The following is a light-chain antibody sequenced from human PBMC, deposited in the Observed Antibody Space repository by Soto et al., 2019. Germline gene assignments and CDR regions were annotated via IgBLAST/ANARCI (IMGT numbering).Light chain of an antibody. CDR2: GAS. CDR1: QSVSSSY. CDR3: QQYGGT. Sequence: EIVLTQSPGTLSLSPGERATLSCRASQSVSSSYLAWYQQKPGQAPRLLIYGASSRATGIPDRFSGSRSGTDFTLTISRLEPEDFAVYYCQQYGGTFGQGTKVDIK. V-gene: IGKV3-20*01. J-gene: IGKJ1*01.